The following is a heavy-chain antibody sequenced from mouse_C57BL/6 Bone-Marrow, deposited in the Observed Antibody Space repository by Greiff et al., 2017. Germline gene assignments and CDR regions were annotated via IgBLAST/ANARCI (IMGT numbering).Heavy chain of an antibody. Sequence: EVQLVESGGGLVKPGGSLKLSCAASGFTFSSYAMSWVRQTPEKRLEWVATISDGGSYTYYPDNVKGRFTISRDNAKNNLYLQMSHLKSEDTAMYYCARGYYMAYWGQGTLVTVSA. CDR1: GFTFSSYA. J-gene: IGHJ3*01. CDR2: ISDGGSYT. D-gene: IGHD2-12*01. V-gene: IGHV5-4*01. CDR3: ARGYYMAY.